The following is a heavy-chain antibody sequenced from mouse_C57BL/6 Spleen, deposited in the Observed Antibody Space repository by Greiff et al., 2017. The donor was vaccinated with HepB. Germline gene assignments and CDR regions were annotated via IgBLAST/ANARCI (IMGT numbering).Heavy chain of an antibody. J-gene: IGHJ1*03. CDR3: ARRSYSNPYFDV. V-gene: IGHV1-52*01. CDR2: IDPSDSET. CDR1: GYTFTSYW. Sequence: VQLQQPGAELVRPGSSVKLSCKASGYTFTSYWMHWVKQRPIQGLEWIGNIDPSDSETHYNQKFKDKATLTVDKSSSTAYMQLSSLTSEDSAVYYCARRSYSNPYFDVWGTGTTVTVSS. D-gene: IGHD2-5*01.